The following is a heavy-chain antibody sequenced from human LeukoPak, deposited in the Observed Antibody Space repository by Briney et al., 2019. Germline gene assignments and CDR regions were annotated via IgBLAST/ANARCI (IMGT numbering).Heavy chain of an antibody. CDR3: ARARNYYDSSDHYYEGDAFDI. V-gene: IGHV4-59*13. Sequence: SQTLSLTCTVSGGSISSYYWSWIRQPPGKGLECIGYSYYSGSTNYNPSLKSRVTISVDTSKNQFSLKLSSVTAADTAVYYCARARNYYDSSDHYYEGDAFDIWGQGTMVTVSS. J-gene: IGHJ3*02. D-gene: IGHD3-22*01. CDR2: SYYSGST. CDR1: GGSISSYY.